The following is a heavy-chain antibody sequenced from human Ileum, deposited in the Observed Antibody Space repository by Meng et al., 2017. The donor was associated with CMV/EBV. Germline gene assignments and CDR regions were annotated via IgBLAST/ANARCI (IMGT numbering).Heavy chain of an antibody. CDR3: TKGAWVDY. CDR2: IYGRDGST. CDR1: GFPFSTFD. J-gene: IGHJ4*02. D-gene: IGHD1-26*01. Sequence: GESLKISCAASGFPFSTFDMSWVRQAPGKGLEWVSVIYGRDGSTFYADSVRGRFTISKDNSDNRLHLQMNSLRVEDTALYYCTKGAWVDYLGQGTLVTV. V-gene: IGHV3-23*01.